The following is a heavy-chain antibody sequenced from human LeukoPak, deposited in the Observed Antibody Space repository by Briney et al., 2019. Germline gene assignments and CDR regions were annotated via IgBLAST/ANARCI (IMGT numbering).Heavy chain of an antibody. Sequence: PSETLSLTCTVSGYSISSGYYWGWIRQPPGKGLEWIASIFHSGSTYYNASLKSRVTTSVDTSKHQFSLRLSSVTDADTAVYYCARVCEGSGYYPDYWGQGTLVTVSS. J-gene: IGHJ4*02. CDR1: GYSISSGYY. V-gene: IGHV4-38-2*02. D-gene: IGHD3-22*01. CDR3: ARVCEGSGYYPDY. CDR2: IFHSGST.